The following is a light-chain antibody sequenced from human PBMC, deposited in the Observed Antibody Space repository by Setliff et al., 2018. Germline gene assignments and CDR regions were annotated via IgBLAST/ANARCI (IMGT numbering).Light chain of an antibody. J-gene: IGLJ1*01. CDR1: SSDVGGYNY. Sequence: LTQPASVSGSPGQSITISCTGTSSDVGGYNYVSWYQQHPGKAPKLMIYDVSDRPSGVSNRFSGSKSGSTASLTISGLQAEDEADYYCSSYAGSNNFVFGTGTKVTVL. CDR3: SSYAGSNNFV. CDR2: DVS. V-gene: IGLV2-14*01.